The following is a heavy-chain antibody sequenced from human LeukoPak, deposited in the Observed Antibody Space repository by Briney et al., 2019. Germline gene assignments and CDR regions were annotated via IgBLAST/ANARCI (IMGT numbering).Heavy chain of an antibody. D-gene: IGHD1-26*01. CDR1: GYYFNNLW. CDR3: ARPVGSNRGPFDS. Sequence: GESLNNPCKTSGYYFNNLWIDWVRQVPGKGRALRGIIFPDDSDTRYSPSFEGQVTITVDNSITPADLTWTSMKASDRGIYYCARPVGSNRGPFDSWGQGTLATVSS. CDR2: IFPDDSDT. V-gene: IGHV5-51*01. J-gene: IGHJ4*02.